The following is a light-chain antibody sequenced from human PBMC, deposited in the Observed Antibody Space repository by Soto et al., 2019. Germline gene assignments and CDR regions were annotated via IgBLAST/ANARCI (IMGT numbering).Light chain of an antibody. CDR2: DAA. V-gene: IGKV3-15*01. CDR3: QQYNNWPQLT. CDR1: QSVNTN. Sequence: ISMTQSPATLSVSPGKRATLSCRASQSVNTNLAWYQQKPGQAPRLLISDAATRATGIPARFSGSGSGTEFTLTISGLQSEDFAVYYCQQYNNWPQLTFGGGTKVDSK. J-gene: IGKJ4*01.